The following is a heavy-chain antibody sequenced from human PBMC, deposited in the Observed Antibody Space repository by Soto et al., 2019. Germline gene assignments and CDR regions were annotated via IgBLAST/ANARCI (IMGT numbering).Heavy chain of an antibody. Sequence: QVQLLQSGVEVKKPGASVKVSCKASGYTFATYGIGWVRQAPGQGLAWMGWITPSNGDTNYAPKLQGRVTMTPDTPTSTAYMEVRSLRSDDTAVYYCARLAPCNSEICYSRPLDYWGQGTLVTVSS. D-gene: IGHD2-15*01. CDR3: ARLAPCNSEICYSRPLDY. CDR1: GYTFATYG. J-gene: IGHJ4*02. V-gene: IGHV1-18*01. CDR2: ITPSNGDT.